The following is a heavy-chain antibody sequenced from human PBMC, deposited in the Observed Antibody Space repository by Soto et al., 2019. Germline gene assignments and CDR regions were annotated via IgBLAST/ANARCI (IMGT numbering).Heavy chain of an antibody. Sequence: PSETLSLTCTVSGGSISSGDYYWSWIRQPPGKGLEWIGYIYYSGSTYYNPSLKSRVTISVDTSKNQFSLKLSSVTAADTAVYYCARDHMLTQRGMDVWGQGTTVTVSS. CDR2: IYYSGST. J-gene: IGHJ6*02. V-gene: IGHV4-30-4*01. D-gene: IGHD3-16*01. CDR1: GGSISSGDYY. CDR3: ARDHMLTQRGMDV.